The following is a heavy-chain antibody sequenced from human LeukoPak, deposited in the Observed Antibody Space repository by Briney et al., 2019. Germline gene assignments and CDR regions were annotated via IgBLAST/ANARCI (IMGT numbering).Heavy chain of an antibody. D-gene: IGHD1-1*01. V-gene: IGHV4-59*01. CDR2: IYYSGNT. J-gene: IGHJ4*02. Sequence: SETLSLTCTVSGGPISSYYWSWIRQPPGKGLEWIGYIYYSGNTNYNPSLKSRVTISVDTPKNQFSLKLTSVTAADTAVYYCARSTSGTSGYWGQGTLVTVSS. CDR1: GGPISSYY. CDR3: ARSTSGTSGY.